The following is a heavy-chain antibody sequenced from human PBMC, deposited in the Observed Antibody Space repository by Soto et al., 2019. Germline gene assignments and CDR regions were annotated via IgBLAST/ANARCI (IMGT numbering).Heavy chain of an antibody. CDR3: AKDGDQIYSYYFDS. D-gene: IGHD2-21*01. Sequence: GASVKVSCKISGHTLTEFSIHWVRQAPGKGLEWMGGFDPEGGEAIYAQKWQGRVTVTEDTVTDTAYMELSGLKSDDTAVYYCAKDGDQIYSYYFDSWGQGTLVTVSS. CDR2: FDPEGGEA. J-gene: IGHJ4*02. CDR1: GHTLTEFS. V-gene: IGHV1-24*01.